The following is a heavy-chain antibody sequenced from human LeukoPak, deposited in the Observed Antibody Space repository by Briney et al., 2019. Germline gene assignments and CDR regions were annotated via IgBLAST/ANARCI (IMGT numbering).Heavy chain of an antibody. Sequence: SETLSLTCTVSGGSISSNNYFWGWIRQPPGKGLEWIGSIYDSGSTYYNPSLKSRVTISVDTSKNQFSLKLNSVTAADTAMYYCQSRFLEWLLDYWGQGTLITVSS. CDR2: IYDSGST. J-gene: IGHJ4*02. CDR1: GGSISSNNYF. D-gene: IGHD3-3*01. CDR3: QSRFLEWLLDY. V-gene: IGHV4-39*01.